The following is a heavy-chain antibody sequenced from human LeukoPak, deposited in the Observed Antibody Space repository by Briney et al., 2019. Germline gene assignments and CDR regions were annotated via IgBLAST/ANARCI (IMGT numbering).Heavy chain of an antibody. V-gene: IGHV1-8*01. D-gene: IGHD3-10*01. CDR2: MNPNSGNT. Sequence: ASVRVSCKASGYTFTSYDINWVRQAAGQGLEWMGWMNPNSGNTGYAQKFQGRITMARNASISTAYMELSSLTSEDTAVYFCARRYDSGSYHLPHWGQGTLVTVSS. CDR3: ARRYDSGSYHLPH. J-gene: IGHJ4*02. CDR1: GYTFTSYD.